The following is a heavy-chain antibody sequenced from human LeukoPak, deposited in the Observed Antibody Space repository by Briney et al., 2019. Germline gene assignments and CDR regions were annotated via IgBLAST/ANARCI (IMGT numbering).Heavy chain of an antibody. Sequence: ASVKVSCKASGYTFTSYGISWERQAPGQGLEWMGWISAYNGNTNYAQKLQGRVTMTTDTSTSTAYMELRSLRSDDTAVYYCTRGGVLRYFDWLEDYWGQGTLVTVSS. V-gene: IGHV1-18*01. CDR1: GYTFTSYG. D-gene: IGHD3-9*01. J-gene: IGHJ4*02. CDR3: TRGGVLRYFDWLEDY. CDR2: ISAYNGNT.